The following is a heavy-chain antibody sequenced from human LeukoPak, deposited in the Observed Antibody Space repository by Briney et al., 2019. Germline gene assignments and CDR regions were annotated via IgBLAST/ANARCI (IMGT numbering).Heavy chain of an antibody. J-gene: IGHJ4*02. D-gene: IGHD6-19*01. Sequence: PGGSLRLSCAASGFTFSDYYMSRIRQAPGKGLEWVSYISSSSSYTNYADSVKGRFTISRDNAKNSLYLQMNSLRAEDTAVYYCARDLGQWLGRDYYFDYWGQGTLVTVSS. CDR1: GFTFSDYY. V-gene: IGHV3-11*05. CDR3: ARDLGQWLGRDYYFDY. CDR2: ISSSSSYT.